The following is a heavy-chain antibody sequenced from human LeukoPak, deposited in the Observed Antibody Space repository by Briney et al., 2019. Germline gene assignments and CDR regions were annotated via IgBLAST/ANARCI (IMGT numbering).Heavy chain of an antibody. D-gene: IGHD3-22*01. CDR1: GFTFSSYA. J-gene: IGHJ4*02. CDR3: AKGHPFYDSSGYYYPY. CDR2: ISGSGGST. V-gene: IGHV3-23*01. Sequence: GGSLRLSCAASGFTFSSYAMSWVRQAPGKGLEWVSAISGSGGSTYYADSVKGRFTISRDNSKNTLYLQMNSLRAEDTAVYYCAKGHPFYDSSGYYYPYWGQGSLVTVSS.